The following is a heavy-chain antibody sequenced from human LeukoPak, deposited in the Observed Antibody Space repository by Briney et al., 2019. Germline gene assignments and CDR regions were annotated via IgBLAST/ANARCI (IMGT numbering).Heavy chain of an antibody. CDR1: GGSISSYY. V-gene: IGHV4-4*07. J-gene: IGHJ5*02. CDR3: ARGRCTNGVCYGGPAYNWFDP. CDR2: ISTSSST. D-gene: IGHD2-8*01. Sequence: PSDTLSLTCSVAGGSISSYYWSWIRQPAEERQELIGRISTSSSTNYNPSLQSQVTMSVDTSKSQFSLKLSSVTAADTAVYYCARGRCTNGVCYGGPAYNWFDPGAREPWSPSPQ.